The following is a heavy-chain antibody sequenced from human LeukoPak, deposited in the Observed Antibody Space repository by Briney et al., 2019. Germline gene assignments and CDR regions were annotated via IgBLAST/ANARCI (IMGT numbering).Heavy chain of an antibody. Sequence: PWASVKVSCKASGYTFPGYYMHWVRQAPGQGLEWMGWINPNSGGTNYAQKFQGRVTMTRDTSISTAYMELSRLRSDDTAVYYCARGRSSSTRLHYYYYYMDVWGKGTMVTVSS. CDR3: ARGRSSSTRLHYYYYYMDV. CDR1: GYTFPGYY. D-gene: IGHD2-2*01. V-gene: IGHV1-2*02. CDR2: INPNSGGT. J-gene: IGHJ6*03.